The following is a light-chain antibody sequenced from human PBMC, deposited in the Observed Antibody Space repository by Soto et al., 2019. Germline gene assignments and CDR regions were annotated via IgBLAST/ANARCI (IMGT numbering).Light chain of an antibody. J-gene: IGKJ2*01. CDR1: QSVYNRY. CDR3: QQYSGSRPYT. V-gene: IGKV3-20*01. Sequence: EIVLTQSPDTLYLSPGETATLSCRASQSVYNRYLAWYQQKPGQAPRLLIYGASFRDPGTPDRFSGSGSGSDFTLTISRLEPEDFGVYYCQQYSGSRPYTFGQGTKLEIK. CDR2: GAS.